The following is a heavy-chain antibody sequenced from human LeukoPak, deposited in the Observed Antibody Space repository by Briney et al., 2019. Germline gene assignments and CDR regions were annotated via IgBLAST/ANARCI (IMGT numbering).Heavy chain of an antibody. CDR1: GYTFTGYY. CDR2: INPNSGGT. V-gene: IGHV1-2*02. J-gene: IGHJ4*02. CDR3: ARELGCSSTSCPYYFDY. D-gene: IGHD2-2*01. Sequence: GASVKVSCKASGYTFTGYYMHWVRQAPGQGLEWMGWINPNSGGTNYAQKFQGRVTMTRDTSISTAYMELRRLRSDDTAVYYCARELGCSSTSCPYYFDYWGQGTLVTVSS.